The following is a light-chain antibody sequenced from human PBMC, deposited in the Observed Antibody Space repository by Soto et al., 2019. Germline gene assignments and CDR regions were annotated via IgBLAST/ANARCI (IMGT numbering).Light chain of an antibody. CDR1: SSDVGAYNS. V-gene: IGLV2-11*01. J-gene: IGLJ2*01. CDR2: DVT. Sequence: QSALTQPRSVSGSPGQSVTISCTGTSSDVGAYNSVSWYQQHPGKAPKMMIYDVTKRPSGVPDRFSGSKSGNTASLTISGLRAEDEADYYCCSYAGRYTLILGGGTKLTVL. CDR3: CSYAGRYTLI.